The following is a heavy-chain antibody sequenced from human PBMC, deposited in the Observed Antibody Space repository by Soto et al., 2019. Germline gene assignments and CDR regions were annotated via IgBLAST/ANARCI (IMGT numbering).Heavy chain of an antibody. CDR3: VRDSPGYSRGADD. J-gene: IGHJ4*02. CDR1: GFSFIDAW. CDR2: IKSRPAGGTT. V-gene: IGHV3-15*07. D-gene: IGHD5-12*01. Sequence: DVQLVESGGGLVQPGGSLRLTCAASGFSFIDAWMNWVRQVPGKGLEWVGHIKSRPAGGTTVYAAPVQGRFSISRDDSRNKVYLQMNSLRTEDTALYYCVRDSPGYSRGADDWGQGTLVTVSS.